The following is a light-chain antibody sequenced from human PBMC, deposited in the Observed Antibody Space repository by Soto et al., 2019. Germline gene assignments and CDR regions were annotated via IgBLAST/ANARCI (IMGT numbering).Light chain of an antibody. CDR2: HAS. V-gene: IGKV1-9*01. CDR1: QGISSY. CDR3: QQLNSFPFT. Sequence: DIPLTQSPSFLSASVGDRVTITCRASQGISSYLAWYQQKPGKAPELLIYHASTLQSGVPSRFSGSGSGTEFTLTISSLLPEDCATYHCQQLNSFPFTFGQGTRLDIK. J-gene: IGKJ5*01.